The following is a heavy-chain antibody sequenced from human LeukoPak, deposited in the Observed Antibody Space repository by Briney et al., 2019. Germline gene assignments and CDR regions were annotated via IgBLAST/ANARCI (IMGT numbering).Heavy chain of an antibody. V-gene: IGHV3-21*01. CDR1: GFTFSSYS. CDR3: ARDLLRDGYNIVDY. J-gene: IGHJ4*02. Sequence: GGSLRLSCAASGFTFSSYSMNWVRQAPGKGLEWVSSISSSSSYIYYADSVKGRFTISRDNSKNTLYLQMNSLRAEDTAVYYCARDLLRDGYNIVDYWGQGALVTVSS. D-gene: IGHD5-12*01. CDR2: ISSSSSYI.